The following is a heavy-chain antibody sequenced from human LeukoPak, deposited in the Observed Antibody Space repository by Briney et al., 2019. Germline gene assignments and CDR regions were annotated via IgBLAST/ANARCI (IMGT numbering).Heavy chain of an antibody. Sequence: PGGSLRLSCAASGFTFSDYYMSWIRQAPGKGLEWVSYISSSGSTIYYADSVKGRFTISRDNAKNSLYLQMDSLRAEDTAVYYCARVLAFPDLAAFDIWGQGTMVTVSS. D-gene: IGHD2/OR15-2a*01. CDR1: GFTFSDYY. CDR2: ISSSGSTI. J-gene: IGHJ3*02. V-gene: IGHV3-11*01. CDR3: ARVLAFPDLAAFDI.